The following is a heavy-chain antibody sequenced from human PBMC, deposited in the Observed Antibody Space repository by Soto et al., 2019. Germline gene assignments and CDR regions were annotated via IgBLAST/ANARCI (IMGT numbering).Heavy chain of an antibody. J-gene: IGHJ4*02. V-gene: IGHV1-8*01. Sequence: GASVKVSCKASGYTFTSYDINWVRQATGQGFEWMGWMNPNSGNTGYAQKFQGRVTMTRNTSISTAYMELSSLRSEDTAVYYCARGDIVVVVAASQHFDYWGQGTLVTVSS. D-gene: IGHD2-15*01. CDR2: MNPNSGNT. CDR1: GYTFTSYD. CDR3: ARGDIVVVVAASQHFDY.